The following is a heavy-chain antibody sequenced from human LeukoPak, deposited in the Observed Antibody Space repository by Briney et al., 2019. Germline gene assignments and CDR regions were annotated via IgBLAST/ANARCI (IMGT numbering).Heavy chain of an antibody. CDR1: GYTFISYG. CDR2: ISANKGDT. Sequence: GASVKVSCKTSGYTFISYGISWLRQAPGQGIEWMGWISANKGDTEYAQKFQGRLTVTRDTSTSTAYMELKRLKSDDTAVYYCARGAGGYSGYDSNYWGQGTLVTVSS. CDR3: ARGAGGYSGYDSNY. V-gene: IGHV1-18*01. D-gene: IGHD5-12*01. J-gene: IGHJ4*02.